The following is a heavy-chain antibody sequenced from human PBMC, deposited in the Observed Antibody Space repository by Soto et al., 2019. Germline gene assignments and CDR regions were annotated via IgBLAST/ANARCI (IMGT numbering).Heavy chain of an antibody. CDR1: GYTFTGYY. V-gene: IGHV1-2*04. D-gene: IGHD5-18*01. CDR3: ARGAGYSYGYQVDY. CDR2: INPNSGVT. Sequence: QVQLVQSGAEVKKPGASVQVSCKASGYTFTGYYMHWVRQAPGQGLEWMGWINPNSGVTNYAQKLQGWVTMTRDTSISTAYMELSRLRSDDTAVYYCARGAGYSYGYQVDYWGQGTLVTVSS. J-gene: IGHJ4*02.